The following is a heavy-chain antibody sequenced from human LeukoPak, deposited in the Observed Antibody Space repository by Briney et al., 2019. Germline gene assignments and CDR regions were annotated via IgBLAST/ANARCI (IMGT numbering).Heavy chain of an antibody. Sequence: SETLSLTCAVYGGSFSGYYWSWIRQPPGKGLEWIGEINHSGSTNYNPSLKSRVTISVDTSKNQFSLKLSSVTAADAAVYYCARSSGYYAFDYWGQGTLVTVSS. CDR3: ARSSGYYAFDY. V-gene: IGHV4-34*01. J-gene: IGHJ4*02. CDR1: GGSFSGYY. CDR2: INHSGST. D-gene: IGHD3-22*01.